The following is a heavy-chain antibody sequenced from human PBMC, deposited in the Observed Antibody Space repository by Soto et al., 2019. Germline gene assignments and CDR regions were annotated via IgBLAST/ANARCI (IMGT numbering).Heavy chain of an antibody. V-gene: IGHV1-69*12. D-gene: IGHD6-6*01. Sequence: QVPLVQSGAEVKKPGSSVKVSCKASGDTFSSYAISWVRQAPGQGLEWMGGIIPIFGTPNYAQRFQDRVTITADEFTITAYMELSSLRSEDTAVYYCAREFSSSSGFDYWGQGTLVTVSS. CDR2: IIPIFGTP. J-gene: IGHJ4*02. CDR1: GDTFSSYA. CDR3: AREFSSSSGFDY.